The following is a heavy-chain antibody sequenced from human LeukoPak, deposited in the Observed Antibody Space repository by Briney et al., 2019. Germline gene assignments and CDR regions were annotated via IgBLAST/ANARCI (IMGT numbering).Heavy chain of an antibody. CDR2: INSDGSST. Sequence: GGSLRLSCAASGFTFSSYWMHWVRQAPGKGLVWVSRINSDGSSTSYADSVRGRFTISRDNAKNTLYLQMNSLRAEDTAVYYCARVHFPDALDIWGQGTMVTVSS. J-gene: IGHJ3*02. CDR3: ARVHFPDALDI. CDR1: GFTFSSYW. V-gene: IGHV3-74*01.